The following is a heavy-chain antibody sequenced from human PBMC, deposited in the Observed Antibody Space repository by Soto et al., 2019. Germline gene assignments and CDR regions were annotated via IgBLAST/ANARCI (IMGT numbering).Heavy chain of an antibody. D-gene: IGHD2-15*01. V-gene: IGHV1-46*03. J-gene: IGHJ1*01. Sequence: ASVKVSCKAFGYNFTNYEMHWVRQAPGQGLEWMGVINPNGGSTSYAHKFQGRGTMTRDTSTSTVHMELSSLRSEDTAIYYCARDYCSGGNCYSFQHWGQGTLVTVSS. CDR1: GYNFTNYE. CDR3: ARDYCSGGNCYSFQH. CDR2: INPNGGST.